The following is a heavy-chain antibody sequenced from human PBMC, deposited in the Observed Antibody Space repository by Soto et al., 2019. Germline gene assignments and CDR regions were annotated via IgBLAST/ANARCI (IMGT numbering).Heavy chain of an antibody. Sequence: ASVKVSCKAWGYTFTSYAMHWVRQAPGQRLEWMGWINAGNGNTKYSQKFQGRVTITRDTSASTAYMELSSLRSEDTAVYYCARDIGLPLNWFDPWGQGTLVTVSS. CDR3: ARDIGLPLNWFDP. CDR1: GYTFTSYA. V-gene: IGHV1-3*01. J-gene: IGHJ5*02. CDR2: INAGNGNT. D-gene: IGHD2-8*01.